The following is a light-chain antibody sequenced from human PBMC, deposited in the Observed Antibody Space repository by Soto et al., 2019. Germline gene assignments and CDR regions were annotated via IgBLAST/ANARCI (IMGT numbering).Light chain of an antibody. CDR1: QSVDSN. V-gene: IGKV3-15*01. CDR2: GAS. J-gene: IGKJ1*01. CDR3: QQYDNWPPWT. Sequence: EIVMTQSPGTLSVSPGEGATLSCRASQSVDSNLAWYQQKPGQAPRLLIYGASTRATAIPARFSGSGSGTEFTLTISSLQSEDFAVYYCQQYDNWPPWTFGQGTKVEIK.